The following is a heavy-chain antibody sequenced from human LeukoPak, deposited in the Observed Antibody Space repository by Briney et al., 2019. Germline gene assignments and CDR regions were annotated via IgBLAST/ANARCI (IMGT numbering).Heavy chain of an antibody. CDR3: ASLSRTYYYMDV. J-gene: IGHJ6*03. CDR1: GFTFSSYG. CDR2: ISGSGGST. V-gene: IGHV3-23*01. Sequence: GGSLRLSCAASGFTFSSYGMSWVRQAPGKGLEWVSAISGSGGSTYYADSAKGRFTISRDNSKNTLYLQMNSLRAEDTAVYYCASLSRTYYYMDVWGKGTTVTVSS. D-gene: IGHD2/OR15-2a*01.